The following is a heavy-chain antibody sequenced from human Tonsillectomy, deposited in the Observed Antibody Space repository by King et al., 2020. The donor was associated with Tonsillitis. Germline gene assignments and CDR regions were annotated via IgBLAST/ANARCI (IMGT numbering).Heavy chain of an antibody. Sequence: VQLVESGGGVVQPGRSLRLSCAASGFTFSSYGMHWVRQAPGKGLEWVAVISYDGSNIYYGDSVKGRFTISRDNSKNTLYLQMNSLRAEDTAVYYCAIRSYTSLHAFDIWGQGTMVTVSS. V-gene: IGHV3-30*03. CDR1: GFTFSSYG. CDR2: ISYDGSNI. CDR3: AIRSYTSLHAFDI. D-gene: IGHD2-2*01. J-gene: IGHJ3*02.